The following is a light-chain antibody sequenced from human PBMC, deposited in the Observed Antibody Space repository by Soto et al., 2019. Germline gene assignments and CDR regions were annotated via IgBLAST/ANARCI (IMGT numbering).Light chain of an antibody. CDR1: SSNIGSNT. CDR3: AAWDDSLSGYV. V-gene: IGLV1-44*01. J-gene: IGLJ1*01. CDR2: SNN. Sequence: QSALTQPPSTSGTPGQRVTISCSGSSSNIGSNTVNWYQHLPGTAPKLLIYSNNQRPSGVPERFSGSKSGTSASLAVSGLQSEDEADYYCAAWDDSLSGYVFGTGTKVTVL.